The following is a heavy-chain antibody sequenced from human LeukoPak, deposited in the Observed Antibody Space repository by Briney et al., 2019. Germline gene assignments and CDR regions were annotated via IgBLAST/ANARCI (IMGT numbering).Heavy chain of an antibody. J-gene: IGHJ4*02. CDR2: VSHSGYT. CDR1: GFSIATNSSSNSNYY. CDR3: ATAISRYYYDSSGYSY. Sequence: SETLSLTCTVSGFSIATNSSSNSNYYWGWIRQAPGKGLEWIGSVSHSGYTYSNPSLASRVTISVGTSKNQFSLKLSSVTAADTAVYYCATAISRYYYDSSGYSYWGQGTLVTVSS. D-gene: IGHD3-22*01. V-gene: IGHV4-39*01.